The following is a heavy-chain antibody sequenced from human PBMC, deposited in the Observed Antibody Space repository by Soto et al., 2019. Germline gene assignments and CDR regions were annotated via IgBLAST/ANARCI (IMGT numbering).Heavy chain of an antibody. Sequence: SVKVSCKASGGTFSSYAISWVRQAPGQGLEWMGGIIPIFGTANYAQKFQGRVTITADESTSTAYMELSSLRSEDTAVYYCASGDIVVVPDATDPRFAFDIWGPGTMVTVSS. J-gene: IGHJ3*02. CDR2: IIPIFGTA. D-gene: IGHD2-2*01. CDR3: ASGDIVVVPDATDPRFAFDI. V-gene: IGHV1-69*13. CDR1: GGTFSSYA.